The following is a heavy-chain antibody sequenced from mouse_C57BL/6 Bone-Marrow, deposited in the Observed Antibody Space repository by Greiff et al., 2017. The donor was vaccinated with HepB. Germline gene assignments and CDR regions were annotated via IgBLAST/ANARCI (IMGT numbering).Heavy chain of an antibody. CDR3: GRGRIRANVDD. D-gene: IGHD5-2*01. J-gene: IGHJ3*01. Sequence: VKLQESGAELARPGASVKLSCKASGYTFTRYGIGWVKQRTGQGLEWIGDIYPSSGNTYYNEKFKGKATVTADKTSITAYMELRSLTSEDYAVYICGRGRIRANVDDWGKGTMVTVSA. CDR2: IYPSSGNT. CDR1: GYTFTRYG. V-gene: IGHV1-81*01.